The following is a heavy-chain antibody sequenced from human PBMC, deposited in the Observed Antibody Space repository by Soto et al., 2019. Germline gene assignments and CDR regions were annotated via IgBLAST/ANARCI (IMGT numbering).Heavy chain of an antibody. CDR1: GYSFITYW. CDR2: IYPGDSDA. CDR3: ARLRGSDNSGYSDY. Sequence: PGESLKISCNGSGYSFITYWIGWVRQMPWKGLEWMGIIYPGDSDARYSPSFQGQVTISADKSISTAYLQWSSLKASDTAMYYCARLRGSDNSGYSDYWGQGTLVTVSS. D-gene: IGHD3-22*01. J-gene: IGHJ4*02. V-gene: IGHV5-51*01.